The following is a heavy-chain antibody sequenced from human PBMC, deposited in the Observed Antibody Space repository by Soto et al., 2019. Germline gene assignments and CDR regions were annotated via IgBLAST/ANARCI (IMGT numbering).Heavy chain of an antibody. CDR3: ATDQYNWNYYYFYGMDV. V-gene: IGHV1-2*02. CDR1: GYTFTGYY. Sequence: ASVKVSCKASGYTFTGYYMHWVRQAPGQGLEWMGWINPNSGGTNYAQKFQGRVTMTRDTSISTAYMELSRLRSDDTAVYYCATDQYNWNYYYFYGMDVCGQVTTVTV. J-gene: IGHJ6*02. CDR2: INPNSGGT. D-gene: IGHD1-20*01.